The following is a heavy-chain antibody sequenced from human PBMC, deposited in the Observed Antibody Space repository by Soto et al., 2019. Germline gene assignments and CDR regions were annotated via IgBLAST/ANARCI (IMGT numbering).Heavy chain of an antibody. V-gene: IGHV1-8*01. D-gene: IGHD4-17*01. CDR2: TNPNSGNT. CDR1: GYTFTSYD. Sequence: QVPLVQSGAEVKKPGASVKVSCKASGYTFTSYDINWVRQATGQGLEWMGWTNPNSGNTGYAQKFQGRVTMTSNTPISAAYVGLSSLRSEDTAVYYCARGMGKTAVTNWDAFDIWGQGTMVTVSS. CDR3: ARGMGKTAVTNWDAFDI. J-gene: IGHJ3*02.